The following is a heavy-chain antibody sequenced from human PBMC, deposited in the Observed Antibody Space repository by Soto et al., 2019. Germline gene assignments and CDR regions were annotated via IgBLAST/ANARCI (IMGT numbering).Heavy chain of an antibody. D-gene: IGHD3-10*01. CDR3: AKVGDTYPLTSYX. CDR2: ISCSGGST. J-gene: IGHJ4*02. V-gene: IGHV3-23*01. CDR1: GFTFSSCG. Sequence: GGSLRLSCAASGFTFSSCGMCWVRQTPGKGLEWVSSISCSGGSTYYAASVKVRFTISRDNSKETLYLQMNSLRAEDTAVYYCAKVGDTYPLTSYXWGQGTLFTVSX.